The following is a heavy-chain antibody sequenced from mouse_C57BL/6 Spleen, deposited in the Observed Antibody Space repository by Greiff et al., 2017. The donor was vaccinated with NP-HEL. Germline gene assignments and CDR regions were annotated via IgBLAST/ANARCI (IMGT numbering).Heavy chain of an antibody. J-gene: IGHJ3*01. D-gene: IGHD2-4*01. CDR1: GYSFTGYY. V-gene: IGHV1-43*01. Sequence: EVQLQQSGPELVKPGASVKISCKASGYSFTGYYMHWVKQSSEKSLEWIGEINPSTGGTSYNQKFKGKATLTVDKSSSTAYMQLKSLTSEDSAVYDCARGGGYDYEGLAYGGQGTLVTVSA. CDR2: INPSTGGT. CDR3: ARGGGYDYEGLAY.